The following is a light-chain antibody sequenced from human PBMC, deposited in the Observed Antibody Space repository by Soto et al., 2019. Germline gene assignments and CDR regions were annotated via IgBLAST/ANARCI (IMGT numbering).Light chain of an antibody. CDR1: RSNIGGYNY. CDR3: AEWDDSLRVVL. CDR2: GTN. Sequence: QSVLTQPPSASGTPGQRVTISCSGGRSNIGGYNYVYWFQQYPGTAPKVLDVGTNLRPSGVPDRFSASKSGTSGSLTISGLRFEDEADYYCAEWDDSLRVVLFGGGTKLTVL. V-gene: IGLV1-47*02. J-gene: IGLJ2*01.